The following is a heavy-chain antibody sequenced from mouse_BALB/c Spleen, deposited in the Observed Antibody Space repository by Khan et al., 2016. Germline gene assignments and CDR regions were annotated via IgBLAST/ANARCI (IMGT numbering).Heavy chain of an antibody. Sequence: QIQLVQSGPELKKPGETVKISCKASGYTFTKYGMNWVKQAPGKGLKWMGWINTYTGEATYANDFKGRFAFSLETSASSAYLQINNLKNEDMATXFCARKGDFITTVVATDYDMDYWGQGTSVTVSS. CDR1: GYTFTKYG. D-gene: IGHD1-1*01. CDR2: INTYTGEA. J-gene: IGHJ4*01. CDR3: ARKGDFITTVVATDYDMDY. V-gene: IGHV9-1*02.